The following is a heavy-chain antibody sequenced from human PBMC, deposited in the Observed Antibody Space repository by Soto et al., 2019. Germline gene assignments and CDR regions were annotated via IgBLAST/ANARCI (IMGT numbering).Heavy chain of an antibody. J-gene: IGHJ4*02. CDR3: AKESVYYFDY. CDR2: INWKSDI. D-gene: IGHD2-8*01. V-gene: IGHV3-9*01. Sequence: PGGSLRLSCAVSGFTFDDNAMHWVRQAPEKGLEWVSGINWKSDIGYADSVKGRFTISRDNSKNTLYLQMNSLRAEDTAVYYCAKESVYYFDYWGQGTLVTVSS. CDR1: GFTFDDNA.